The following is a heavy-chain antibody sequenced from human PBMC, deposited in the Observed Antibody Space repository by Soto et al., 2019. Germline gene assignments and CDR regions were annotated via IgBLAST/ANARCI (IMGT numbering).Heavy chain of an antibody. V-gene: IGHV3-30*18. CDR3: AKGLAYCGGDCYSHFDL. D-gene: IGHD2-21*02. Sequence: QVQLVESGGGVVQPGRSLRLSCAASGFTFSSYGMHWVRQAPGKGLEWVAVISYDGSNKYYADSVKGRFTISRDNSKNTLHLQMNSLRAEDTAVYYCAKGLAYCGGDCYSHFDLWGRGTLVTVSS. J-gene: IGHJ2*01. CDR2: ISYDGSNK. CDR1: GFTFSSYG.